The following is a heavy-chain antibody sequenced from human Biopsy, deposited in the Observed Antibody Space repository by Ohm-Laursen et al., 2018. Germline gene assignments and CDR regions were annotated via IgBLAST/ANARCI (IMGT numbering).Heavy chain of an antibody. V-gene: IGHV3-11*01. CDR1: GFSFADYY. CDR3: VTEVGGVSSWYNN. CDR2: ISSSGNTE. J-gene: IGHJ4*02. D-gene: IGHD6-13*01. Sequence: GSLRLSCAADGFSFADYYMSWIRQAPGKGLDWVSYISSSGNTEKYADSVKGRFTISRDNAKQSVHLQMNSLRAKDTAVYYCVTEVGGVSSWYNNWGQGTLVTVSS.